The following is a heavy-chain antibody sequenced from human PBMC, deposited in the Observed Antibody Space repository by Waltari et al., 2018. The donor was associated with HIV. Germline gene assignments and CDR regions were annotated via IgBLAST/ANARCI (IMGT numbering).Heavy chain of an antibody. CDR2: INPKTGGT. V-gene: IGHV1-2*02. J-gene: IGHJ6*02. CDR3: ARVRMGDYYYSYGMDV. CDR1: GYTFTGYY. D-gene: IGHD3-16*01. Sequence: QVQLVQSGAAVKKPGASVKVSCKASGYTFTGYYMYWVRQAPGQGLQWMGWINPKTGGTQYAQEFQGRVTMTRDTSISTAYMDLSRLRSDDTAVYYCARVRMGDYYYSYGMDVWGQGTTVTVSS.